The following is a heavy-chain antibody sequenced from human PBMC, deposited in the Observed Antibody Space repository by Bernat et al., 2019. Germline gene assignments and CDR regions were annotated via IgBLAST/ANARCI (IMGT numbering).Heavy chain of an antibody. CDR2: IYYSGST. D-gene: IGHD1-26*01. Sequence: QLQLQESGPGLVKPSETLSLTCTVSGGSLSSSSYYWGWIRQPPGKGLEWIGSIYYSGSTYYNPSLKSRVTISVDTSNNQFSLKLSSVTAADTAVYYCARQKNSGSYSDYWGQGTLVTVSS. CDR3: ARQKNSGSYSDY. CDR1: GGSLSSSSYY. J-gene: IGHJ4*02. V-gene: IGHV4-39*01.